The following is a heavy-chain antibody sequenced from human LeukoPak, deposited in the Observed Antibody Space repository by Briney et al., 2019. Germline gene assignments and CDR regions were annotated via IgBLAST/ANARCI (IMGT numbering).Heavy chain of an antibody. CDR2: ISWNSGSI. Sequence: LSLTCTVSGGSISSYYWSWIRQSPGKGLEWVSGISWNSGSIGYADSVKGRFTISRDNAKNSLYLQMNSLRAEDTALYYCAKDIPLDYWGQGTLVIVSS. CDR1: GGSISSYY. CDR3: AKDIPLDY. V-gene: IGHV3-9*01. J-gene: IGHJ4*02.